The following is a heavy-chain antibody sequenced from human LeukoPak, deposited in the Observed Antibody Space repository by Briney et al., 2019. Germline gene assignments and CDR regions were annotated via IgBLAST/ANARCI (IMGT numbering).Heavy chain of an antibody. CDR1: GFTFSSYS. D-gene: IGHD1-14*01. Sequence: GGSLRLSCAASGFTFSSYSMNWVRQAPGKGLEWVSHISSSSSIYYADSVKGRFAISRDNAKNSLYLQMNSLRAEDTAVYYCARDTGTREYFDYWGQGTQVTVSS. CDR3: ARDTGTREYFDY. CDR2: ISSSSSI. J-gene: IGHJ4*02. V-gene: IGHV3-48*01.